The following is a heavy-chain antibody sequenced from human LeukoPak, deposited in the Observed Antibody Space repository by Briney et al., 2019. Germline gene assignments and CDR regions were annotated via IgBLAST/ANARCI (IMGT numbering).Heavy chain of an antibody. V-gene: IGHV1-8*01. CDR1: GYTFTNYD. CDR2: KNPNSGNS. CDR3: TREGLDY. Sequence: AXXKVSCKASGYTFTNYDINWVRQAPGQGVEWMGYKNPNSGNSAYAQKFQGRVTITTETSISTAYMELSGLRSEDTALYYCTREGLDYWGQGTLSPSPQ. J-gene: IGHJ4*02.